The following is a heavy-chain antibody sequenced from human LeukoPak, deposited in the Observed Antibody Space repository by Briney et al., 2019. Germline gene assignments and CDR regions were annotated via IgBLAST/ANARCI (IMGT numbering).Heavy chain of an antibody. CDR1: GYTFTGYY. D-gene: IGHD5-18*01. J-gene: IGHJ6*03. Sequence: SVKVSCKASGYTFTGYYTHWVRQAPGQGLESMGGINPNSGGTNDEQKFQGRVTMTRDTCISTDYMELSRLRSDDTAVYYCARARYSYAIRDYYYYMDVWGKGTTVTVSS. V-gene: IGHV1-2*02. CDR3: ARARYSYAIRDYYYYMDV. CDR2: INPNSGGT.